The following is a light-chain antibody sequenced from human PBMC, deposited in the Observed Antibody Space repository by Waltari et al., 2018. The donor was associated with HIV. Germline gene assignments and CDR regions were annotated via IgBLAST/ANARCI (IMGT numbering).Light chain of an antibody. CDR1: ESVSTN. CDR3: QQYKSWPRT. Sequence: EIVMTQSPATLSVSPGERVTLSCAASESVSTNLAWFQQKPGQSPRLLFYGASLRATGVPARFGASGAKTDFTFSISALQSEDVAVYYCQQYKSWPRTFGQGTKVEVK. V-gene: IGKV3-15*01. CDR2: GAS. J-gene: IGKJ1*01.